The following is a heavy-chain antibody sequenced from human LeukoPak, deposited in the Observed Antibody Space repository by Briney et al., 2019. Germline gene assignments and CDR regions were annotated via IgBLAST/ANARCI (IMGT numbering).Heavy chain of an antibody. V-gene: IGHV3-30*02. Sequence: GGSLRLSCAASGFNFNYYGMHWVRQAPGKGLEWVAFIRYDGSNKYYADSVKGRFTISRDNSKNTLYLQMNSLRAEDTAVYYCAKGKYYYDSSGYQMDVWGKGTTVTVSS. CDR2: IRYDGSNK. CDR3: AKGKYYYDSSGYQMDV. D-gene: IGHD3-22*01. CDR1: GFNFNYYG. J-gene: IGHJ6*04.